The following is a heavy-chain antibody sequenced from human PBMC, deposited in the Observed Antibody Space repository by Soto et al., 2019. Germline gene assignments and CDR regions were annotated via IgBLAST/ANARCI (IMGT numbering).Heavy chain of an antibody. Sequence: QLQLQESGPGLVKPSETLSLTCTVSGGSISSSSYYWGWIRQPPGKGLEWIGSIYYSGSTYYNPSLKCRVTISVDTSKNQFSLKLSSVTAADTAVYYCARDIVVVVAALNDAFDIWGQGTMVTVSS. V-gene: IGHV4-39*02. CDR2: IYYSGST. CDR1: GGSISSSSYY. J-gene: IGHJ3*02. CDR3: ARDIVVVVAALNDAFDI. D-gene: IGHD2-15*01.